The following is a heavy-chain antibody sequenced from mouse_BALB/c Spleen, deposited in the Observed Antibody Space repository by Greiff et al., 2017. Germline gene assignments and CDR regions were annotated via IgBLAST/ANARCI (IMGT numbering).Heavy chain of an antibody. CDR1: GFTFTDYY. Sequence: EVMLVESGGGLVQPGGSLRLSCATSGFTFTDYYMSWVRQPPGKALEWLGFIRNKANGYTTEYSASVKGRFTISRDNSQSILYLQMNTLRAEDSATYYCARDPYGNYRSWFAYWGQGTLVTVSA. V-gene: IGHV7-3*02. CDR3: ARDPYGNYRSWFAY. CDR2: IRNKANGYTT. D-gene: IGHD2-1*01. J-gene: IGHJ3*01.